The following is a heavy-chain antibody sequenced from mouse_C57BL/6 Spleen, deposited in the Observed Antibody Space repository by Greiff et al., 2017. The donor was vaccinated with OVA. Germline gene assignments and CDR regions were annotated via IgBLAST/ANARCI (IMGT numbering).Heavy chain of an antibody. CDR3: AIYDYDGYWYFDV. CDR2: ISYDGSN. D-gene: IGHD2-4*01. CDR1: GYSITSGYY. J-gene: IGHJ1*03. V-gene: IGHV3-6*01. Sequence: EVKLQESGPGLVKPSQSLSLTCSVTGYSITSGYYWNWIRQFPGNKLEWMGYISYDGSNNYNPSLKNRISITRDTSKNQFFLKLNSVTTEDTATYYCAIYDYDGYWYFDVWGTGTTVTVSS.